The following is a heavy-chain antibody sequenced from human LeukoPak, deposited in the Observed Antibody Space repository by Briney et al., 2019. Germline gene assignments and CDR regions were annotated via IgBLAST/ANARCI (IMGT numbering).Heavy chain of an antibody. CDR1: GYTFTGYY. CDR3: AREGYYYDSSGYY. CDR2: INPDSGGT. J-gene: IGHJ4*02. V-gene: IGHV1-2*02. Sequence: ASVKVSCKASGYTFTGYYMHWVRQAPGQGLEWMGWINPDSGGTNYAQKFQGRVTMTRDTSISTAYMELSRLRSDDTAVYYCAREGYYYDSSGYYWGQGTLVTVSS. D-gene: IGHD3-22*01.